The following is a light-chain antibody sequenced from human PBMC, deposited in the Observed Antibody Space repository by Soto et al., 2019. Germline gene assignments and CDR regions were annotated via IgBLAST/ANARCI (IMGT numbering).Light chain of an antibody. CDR1: SSNIGSNF. V-gene: IGLV1-51*01. CDR3: GAWDSSLSVWV. CDR2: DNH. Sequence: QSVLTQPPSVSAAPGQDFAISCSGSSSNIGSNFVSWYQHLPGAAPKLLISDNHKRPSGIPDRFSASESGTSATLGITGLQTGDEADYYCGAWDSSLSVWVFGGGTKVTVL. J-gene: IGLJ3*02.